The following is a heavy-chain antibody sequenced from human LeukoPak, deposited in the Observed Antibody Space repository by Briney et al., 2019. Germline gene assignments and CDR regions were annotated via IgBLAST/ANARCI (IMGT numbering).Heavy chain of an antibody. J-gene: IGHJ6*04. V-gene: IGHV3-21*01. CDR2: ISSSSSYI. D-gene: IGHD2-2*01. CDR3: ARDEVVPAATNYYYYGMDV. CDR1: GFTFSSYS. Sequence: GGSLRLSCAASGFTFSSYSMNWVRQAPGKGLEWVSSISSSSSYICYADSVKGRFTISRDNAKNSLYLQMNSLRAEDTAVYYCARDEVVPAATNYYYYGMDVWGKGTTVTVSS.